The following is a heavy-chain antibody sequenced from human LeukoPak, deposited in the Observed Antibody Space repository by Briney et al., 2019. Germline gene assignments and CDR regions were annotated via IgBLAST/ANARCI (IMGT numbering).Heavy chain of an antibody. CDR3: ATDRNSGKYYDY. CDR2: IWYDGSNQ. V-gene: IGHV3-33*01. Sequence: PGGSLRLSCAASGLTFRNYGMHWVRQAPGKGLEWVAVIWYDGSNQYYVDSVKGRFTVSRDNAKNTLYLQMNSLRAKDTAVYYCATDRNSGKYYDYWGQGTLVTVSS. CDR1: GLTFRNYG. J-gene: IGHJ4*02. D-gene: IGHD1-26*01.